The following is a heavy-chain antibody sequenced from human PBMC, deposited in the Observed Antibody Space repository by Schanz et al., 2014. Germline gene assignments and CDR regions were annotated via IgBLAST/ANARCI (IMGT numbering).Heavy chain of an antibody. CDR2: INPSGGST. V-gene: IGHV1-46*01. D-gene: IGHD3-10*01. CDR1: GYTFTSDS. J-gene: IGHJ4*02. CDR3: ARGRGFYDY. Sequence: QVQLVQSGAEVKKPGASVKVSCKASGYTFTSDSMHWVRQAPGQGLEWMGMINPSGGSTTYAQRFQGRVSITADTSTNTAYMELSSLTSEDTAVHYCARGRGFYDYWGQGTMVVVSS.